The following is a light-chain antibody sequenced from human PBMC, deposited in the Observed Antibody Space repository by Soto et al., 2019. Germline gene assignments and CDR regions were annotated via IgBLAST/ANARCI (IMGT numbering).Light chain of an antibody. Sequence: QAVVTQPPSVSGAPGQRVTISCTGSSSNIGANYDVHWYQQRPGSAPKLLIFANNNRPSGFPDRFSGSKSGTSASLAITGLQAEDEGDYYCQSYDNTLSARDVFGTGTKLTVL. CDR2: ANN. J-gene: IGLJ1*01. CDR1: SSNIGANYD. V-gene: IGLV1-40*01. CDR3: QSYDNTLSARDV.